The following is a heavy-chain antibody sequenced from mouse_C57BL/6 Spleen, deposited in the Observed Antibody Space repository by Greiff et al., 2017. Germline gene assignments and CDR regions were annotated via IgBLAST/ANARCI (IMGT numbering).Heavy chain of an antibody. CDR3: AREDYYYGSSVYYFDY. J-gene: IGHJ2*01. V-gene: IGHV5-4*01. CDR2: ISDGGSYT. D-gene: IGHD1-1*01. Sequence: EVQVVESGGGLVKPGGSLKLSCAASGFTFSSYAMSWVRQTPEKRLEWVATISDGGSYTYYPDNVKGRFTISRDNAKNNLYLQMSHLKSEDTAMYYCAREDYYYGSSVYYFDYWGQGTTLTVSS. CDR1: GFTFSSYA.